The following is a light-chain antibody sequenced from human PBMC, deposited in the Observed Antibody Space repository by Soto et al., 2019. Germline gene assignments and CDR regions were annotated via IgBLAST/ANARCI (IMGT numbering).Light chain of an antibody. J-gene: IGLJ1*01. CDR2: EVS. V-gene: IGLV2-14*01. CDR1: SSDVGAYNY. Sequence: ALTQPASVSGSPGQSVAISCTGTSSDVGAYNYVSWYQQHPGKAPKLLLSEVSNRPSGVSDRFSGSKSGNTASLTISGLQAEDEADYYCSSLTTSFTYVFGTGTKVTVL. CDR3: SSLTTSFTYV.